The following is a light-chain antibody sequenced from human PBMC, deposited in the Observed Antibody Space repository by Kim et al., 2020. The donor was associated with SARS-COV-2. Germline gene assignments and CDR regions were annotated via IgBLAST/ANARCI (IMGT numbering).Light chain of an antibody. J-gene: IGKJ1*01. V-gene: IGKV3-11*01. Sequence: SAGERATLSGRASQSVSSYLAWYQQKPGQAPRLLIYDASNRATGIPARFSGSGSGTDFTLTISSLEPEDFAVYYCQQRSNWPPWTFGQGTKVDIK. CDR1: QSVSSY. CDR2: DAS. CDR3: QQRSNWPPWT.